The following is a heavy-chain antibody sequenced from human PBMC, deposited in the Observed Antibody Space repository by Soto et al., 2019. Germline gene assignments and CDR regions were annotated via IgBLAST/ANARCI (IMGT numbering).Heavy chain of an antibody. D-gene: IGHD2-2*01. V-gene: IGHV3-33*01. CDR2: IWYDGSNK. CDR3: ARVPRRYCSSTSCHGWFDP. Sequence: GGSLRLSCAASGFTFSSYGMHWVRQAPGKGLEWVAVIWYDGSNKYYADSVKGRFTISRDNSKNTLYLQMNSLRAEDTAVYYCARVPRRYCSSTSCHGWFDPWRQGTLVTVSS. CDR1: GFTFSSYG. J-gene: IGHJ5*02.